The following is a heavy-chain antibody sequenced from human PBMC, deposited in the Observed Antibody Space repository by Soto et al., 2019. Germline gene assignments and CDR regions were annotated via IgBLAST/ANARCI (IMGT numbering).Heavy chain of an antibody. Sequence: QVQLVQSGAEVKKPGSSVKVSCKASGGTFSSYAISWVRQAPGQGLEWMGGIIPIFGTANYAQKFQGRVTITADESTSTAYMELSSLRSEDTAVYYCARVADSSGSPIPLYYFDYWGQGTLVTVSS. CDR3: ARVADSSGSPIPLYYFDY. CDR2: IIPIFGTA. J-gene: IGHJ4*02. CDR1: GGTFSSYA. D-gene: IGHD6-19*01. V-gene: IGHV1-69*01.